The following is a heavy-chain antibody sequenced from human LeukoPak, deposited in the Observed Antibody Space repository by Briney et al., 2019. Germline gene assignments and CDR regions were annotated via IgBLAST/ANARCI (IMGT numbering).Heavy chain of an antibody. CDR3: TREARKPSITMVRGVISPYYYYYGMDV. J-gene: IGHJ6*02. CDR2: IRSKAYGGTT. CDR1: RFTFGDYA. V-gene: IGHV3-49*04. D-gene: IGHD3-10*01. Sequence: GGSLRLSCTASRFTFGDYAMSWVRQAPGKGLEWVGFIRSKAYGGTTEYAASVKGRFTISRDDSKSIAYLQMNSLKTEDTAVYYCTREARKPSITMVRGVISPYYYYYGMDVWGQGTTVTVSS.